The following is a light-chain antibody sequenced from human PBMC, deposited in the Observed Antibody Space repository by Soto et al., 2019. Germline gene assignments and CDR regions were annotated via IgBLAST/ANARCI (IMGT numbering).Light chain of an antibody. CDR1: SSDVGGYNY. Sequence: QSALTQPPSASGSPGQSVTISCTGTSSDVGGYNYVSWYQQHPGKAPKLMIYEVSKRPSGVPDRFSGSKSGNTASLTVSGLQAEDEANYYRSPYAGSNNLVFGGGTKLTAL. V-gene: IGLV2-8*01. J-gene: IGLJ3*02. CDR3: SPYAGSNNLV. CDR2: EVS.